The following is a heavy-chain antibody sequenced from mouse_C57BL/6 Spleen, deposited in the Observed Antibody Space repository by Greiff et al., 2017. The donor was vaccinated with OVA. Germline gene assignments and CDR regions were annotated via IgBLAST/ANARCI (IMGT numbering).Heavy chain of an antibody. J-gene: IGHJ1*03. CDR2: IYPGDGDT. D-gene: IGHD2-4*01. CDR3: ASYDYDGYFDF. V-gene: IGHV1-82*01. CDR1: GYAFSSSW. Sequence: QVQLQQSGPELVKPGASVKISCKASGYAFSSSWMNWVKQRPGKGLEWIGRIYPGDGDTNYNGKFKGKATLTADKSSSTAYMQLSSLTSEDSAVYFCASYDYDGYFDFWGTGTTVTVSS.